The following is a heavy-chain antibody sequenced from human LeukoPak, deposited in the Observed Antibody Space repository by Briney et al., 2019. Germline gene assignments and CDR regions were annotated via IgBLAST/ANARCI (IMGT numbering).Heavy chain of an antibody. CDR1: GYTFTSYG. CDR3: ATERTGTYYYGMDV. V-gene: IGHV1-18*01. Sequence: ASVKVSCKASGYTFTSYGISWVRQAPGQGLEWMGWISAYNGNTNYAQKLQGRVTMTTDTSTDTAYMELSSLRSEDTAVYYCATERTGTYYYGMDVWGQGTTVTVSS. CDR2: ISAYNGNT. J-gene: IGHJ6*02. D-gene: IGHD1-1*01.